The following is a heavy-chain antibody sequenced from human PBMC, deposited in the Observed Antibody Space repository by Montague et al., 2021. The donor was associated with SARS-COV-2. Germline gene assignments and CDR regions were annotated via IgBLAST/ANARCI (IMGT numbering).Heavy chain of an antibody. Sequence: SETLSLTCTVSGDSISNYYWSCFLRPPRERLVWCGDIYYRRSTTYNPPLLSRVTILVDTSKNQFSLMMSSVTAADTAVYYCATPPSTLPGYAYFDFWGQGSLVIVSS. CDR1: GDSISNYY. D-gene: IGHD3-9*01. J-gene: IGHJ4*02. V-gene: IGHV4-59*08. CDR3: ATPPSTLPGYAYFDF. CDR2: IYYRRST.